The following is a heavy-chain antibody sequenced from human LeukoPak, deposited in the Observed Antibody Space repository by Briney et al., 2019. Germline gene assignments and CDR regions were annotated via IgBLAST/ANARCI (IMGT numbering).Heavy chain of an antibody. V-gene: IGHV4-34*01. CDR1: GGSFSGYY. CDR2: INHSGST. J-gene: IGHJ5*02. CDR3: ARDTAAPA. D-gene: IGHD4-17*01. Sequence: SETLSLTCAVYGGSFSGYYWSWIRQPPGKGLEWIGEINHSGSTNYNPSLKNRVTISVDTSKNQFSLKLSSVTAADTAVYYCARDTAAPAWGQGTLVTVSS.